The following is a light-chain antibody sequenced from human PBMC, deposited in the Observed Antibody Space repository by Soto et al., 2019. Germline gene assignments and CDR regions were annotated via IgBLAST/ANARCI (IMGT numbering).Light chain of an antibody. CDR1: SSDVGGYNY. CDR2: EVS. J-gene: IGLJ2*01. CDR3: SSYTSSSTLV. V-gene: IGLV2-14*01. Sequence: QSALTQPASVSGSPGQSITISCTGTSSDVGGYNYVSWYQQHPGKAPKLMIYEVSNRPSGVSNRFSGSKSGNTAYLTISGLPDEDEANYYCSSYTSSSTLVFGGGTKLTVL.